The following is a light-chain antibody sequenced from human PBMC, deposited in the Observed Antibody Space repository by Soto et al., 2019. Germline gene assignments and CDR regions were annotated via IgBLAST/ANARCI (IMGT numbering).Light chain of an antibody. V-gene: IGKV1-27*01. J-gene: IGKJ1*01. CDR2: AAS. CDR3: QQRSNWPRT. CDR1: QGIKKY. Sequence: DIQMTQSPSSLSASLGDRVTITCRASQGIKKYVAWYQQKPGKVPKLLIYAASSLQSGVPSRFSGSGSGTDFTLTISSLQPEDVATYYCQQRSNWPRTFGQGTKVEIK.